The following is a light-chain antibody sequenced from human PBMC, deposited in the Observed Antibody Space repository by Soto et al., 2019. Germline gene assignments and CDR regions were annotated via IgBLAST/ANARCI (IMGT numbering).Light chain of an antibody. V-gene: IGKV1-39*01. CDR3: QQSYTTPPT. CDR2: AAS. CDR1: QSISSY. Sequence: DMQMTQSPSSLSASVGDRVTITCRASQSISSYLNWYQQRPGKAPKLLIFAASNLQSGVPSRFSGSGSGTDLTLSIISLQSEDFATYYCQQSYTTPPTFGQGTKVEIK. J-gene: IGKJ1*01.